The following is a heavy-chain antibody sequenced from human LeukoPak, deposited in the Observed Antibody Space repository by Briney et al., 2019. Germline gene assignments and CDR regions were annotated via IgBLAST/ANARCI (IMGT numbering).Heavy chain of an antibody. D-gene: IGHD2-2*01. Sequence: ASVKVSCKASGYTFTSYAMHWVRQAPGQRLEWMGWINAGNGSTKYSQKFQGRVTITRDTSANTAYMELSSLRSEDTAEYYCARGPPASNWFDPWGQGTLVTVSS. CDR1: GYTFTSYA. J-gene: IGHJ5*02. V-gene: IGHV1-3*01. CDR3: ARGPPASNWFDP. CDR2: INAGNGST.